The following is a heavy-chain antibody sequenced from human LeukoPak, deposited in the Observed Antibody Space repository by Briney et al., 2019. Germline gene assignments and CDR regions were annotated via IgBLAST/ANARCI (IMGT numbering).Heavy chain of an antibody. CDR1: GYTFTGYY. D-gene: IGHD1-1*01. CDR3: ARELPSPNDXXXFDY. V-gene: IGHV1-2*02. CDR2: INPNSGGT. Sequence: ASVKVSCKASGYTFTGYYMHWVRQAPGQGLEWRGWINPNSGGTYYAQKFQGRVTMTSDTSISTAYMELSRLRSDDTAVYYCARELPSPNDXXXFDYXXXGTLVTV. J-gene: IGHJ4*01.